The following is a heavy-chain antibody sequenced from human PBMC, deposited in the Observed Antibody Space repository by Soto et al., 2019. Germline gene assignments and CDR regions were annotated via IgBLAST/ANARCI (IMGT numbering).Heavy chain of an antibody. Sequence: QVQLVESGGGVVQPGRSLRLSCAASGFSFSSYGMHWVRQAPGKGLEWVAVIWYDGSNKYYADSVKGRFTISRDNSKSALYLPLNTLRAEDTAVYYCARVAEAAACNFYFHLMDVWGKGATVTGSS. D-gene: IGHD6-13*01. CDR2: IWYDGSNK. CDR3: ARVAEAAACNFYFHLMDV. V-gene: IGHV3-33*01. J-gene: IGHJ6*03. CDR1: GFSFSSYG.